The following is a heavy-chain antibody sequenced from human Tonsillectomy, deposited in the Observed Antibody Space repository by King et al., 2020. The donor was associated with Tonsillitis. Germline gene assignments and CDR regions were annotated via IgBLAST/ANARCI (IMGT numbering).Heavy chain of an antibody. J-gene: IGHJ4*02. Sequence: VQLVESGGGLVQPGGSLRLPCSASGFTSSSYAMHWVRQAPGKGLEYVSALSGNGGSTYYADSVKGRFTISRDNSKNTLYLQMSSLRAEDTAVYYCVRSRYCSSTSCYGDHDYWGQGTLVTVSS. D-gene: IGHD2-2*01. CDR2: LSGNGGST. CDR3: VRSRYCSSTSCYGDHDY. CDR1: GFTSSSYA. V-gene: IGHV3-64D*06.